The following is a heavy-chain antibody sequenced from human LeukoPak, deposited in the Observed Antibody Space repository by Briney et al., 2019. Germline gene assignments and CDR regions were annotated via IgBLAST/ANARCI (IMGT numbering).Heavy chain of an antibody. Sequence: SSETLSLTCTVSGGSISSYYWSWIRQPPGKGLEWIGYIYYSGSTNYNPSLKSRVTISVDTSKNQFSLKLSSVTAADTAVYYCARGNRIAARPFYFDYWGQGTLVTVSS. V-gene: IGHV4-59*12. J-gene: IGHJ4*02. CDR3: ARGNRIAARPFYFDY. D-gene: IGHD6-6*01. CDR2: IYYSGST. CDR1: GGSISSYY.